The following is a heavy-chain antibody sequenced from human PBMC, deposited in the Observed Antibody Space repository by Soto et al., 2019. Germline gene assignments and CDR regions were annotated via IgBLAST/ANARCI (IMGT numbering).Heavy chain of an antibody. Sequence: PGESLKISCKGSGYSFTSYWIGWVRQMPGKGLEWMGIIYPGDSDTRYSPSFQGQVTISADKSISTAYLQWSSLEASDTAMYYCARHFHHYDYVWGRPLPDVWGQGTTVTVSS. CDR3: ARHFHHYDYVWGRPLPDV. D-gene: IGHD3-16*01. J-gene: IGHJ6*02. V-gene: IGHV5-51*01. CDR1: GYSFTSYW. CDR2: IYPGDSDT.